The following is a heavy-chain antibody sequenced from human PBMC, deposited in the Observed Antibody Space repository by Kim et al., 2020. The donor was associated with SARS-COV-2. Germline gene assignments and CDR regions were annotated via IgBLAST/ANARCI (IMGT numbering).Heavy chain of an antibody. CDR3: AKERESNWFDP. J-gene: IGHJ5*02. Sequence: SETLSLTCTVSGGSISSYYWSWIRQPPGKGLEWIGYIYYSGITNYNPSLKSRVTISVDTSKNQFSLKLSSVTAADTAVYYCAKERESNWFDPWGQGTLVTVSS. D-gene: IGHD1-26*01. CDR1: GGSISSYY. V-gene: IGHV4-59*13. CDR2: IYYSGIT.